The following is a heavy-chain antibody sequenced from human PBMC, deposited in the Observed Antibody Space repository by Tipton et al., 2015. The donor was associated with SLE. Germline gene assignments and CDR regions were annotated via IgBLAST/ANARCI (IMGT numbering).Heavy chain of an antibody. Sequence: QVQLVQSGAEVKKPGESLKISCKGSGYSFTSYGISWVRQAPGQGLEWMGWISAYNGNTNYAQKLQGRVTMTTDTSTSTAYMELRSLRSDDTAVYYCARRDIVATGHFDLWGRGTLVPVSS. J-gene: IGHJ2*01. V-gene: IGHV1-18*01. D-gene: IGHD5-12*01. CDR2: ISAYNGNT. CDR1: GYSFTSYG. CDR3: ARRDIVATGHFDL.